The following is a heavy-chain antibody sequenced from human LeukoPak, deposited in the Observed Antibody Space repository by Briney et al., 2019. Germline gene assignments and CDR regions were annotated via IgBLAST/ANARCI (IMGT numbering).Heavy chain of an antibody. CDR2: INPNSGGT. CDR1: GYTFTGYY. D-gene: IGHD2-15*01. J-gene: IGHJ6*03. Sequence: ASVKVSCKASGYTFTGYYMHWVRQAPGQGLEWMGWINPNSGGTNYAQKFQGRVTMTRDTSISTAYMELSRLRSDDTAVYYCARDTVVAATDYYYHMDVWGKGTTVTVSS. V-gene: IGHV1-2*02. CDR3: ARDTVVAATDYYYHMDV.